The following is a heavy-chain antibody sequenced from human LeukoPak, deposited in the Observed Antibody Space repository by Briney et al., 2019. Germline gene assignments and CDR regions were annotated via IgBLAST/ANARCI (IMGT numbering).Heavy chain of an antibody. J-gene: IGHJ6*02. D-gene: IGHD5-18*01. CDR3: ARALRGYSSGNYYYYYGLDV. CDR1: GDSISSYY. CDR2: LYYSGST. Sequence: SETLSLTCTVSGDSISSYYWSWIRQPPGEGLEWIGFLYYSGSTNYNPSLKSRVTISLDTSKNQFSLKLSSVTAADTAVYYCARALRGYSSGNYYYYYGLDVWGQGTTVTVSS. V-gene: IGHV4-59*01.